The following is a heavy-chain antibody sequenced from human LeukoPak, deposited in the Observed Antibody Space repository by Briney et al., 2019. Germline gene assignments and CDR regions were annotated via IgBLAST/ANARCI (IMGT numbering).Heavy chain of an antibody. Sequence: GGSLRLSCAASGFTFSSYAMHWVRQAPGKGLEWVAVISYDGSNKYYADSVKGRFTISRDNSKNTLYLQMNSLRAEDTAVYYCARVIVGGSFNYWGQGTLVNVSS. D-gene: IGHD1-26*01. J-gene: IGHJ4*02. CDR3: ARVIVGGSFNY. CDR2: ISYDGSNK. V-gene: IGHV3-30*04. CDR1: GFTFSSYA.